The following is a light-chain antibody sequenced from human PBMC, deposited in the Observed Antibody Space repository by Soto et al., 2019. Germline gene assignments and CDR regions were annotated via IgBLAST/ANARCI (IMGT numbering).Light chain of an antibody. V-gene: IGKV3-20*01. J-gene: IGKJ1*01. CDR3: QQYGSSPLWT. Sequence: EIVLTQSPGILSLSPGERATLSCRAIQSVSNDFLAWYQQKPGQAPRLLIYGASTRATGVPDRFSGSGSGADFTLSISRLEPEDFAVYYCQQYGSSPLWTFGQGTKVDIK. CDR2: GAS. CDR1: QSVSNDF.